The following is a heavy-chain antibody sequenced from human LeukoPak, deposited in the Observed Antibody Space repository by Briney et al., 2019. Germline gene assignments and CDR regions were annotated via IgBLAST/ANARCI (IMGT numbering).Heavy chain of an antibody. V-gene: IGHV3-30*18. D-gene: IGHD6-13*01. CDR2: ISYDGSNK. CDR1: GFTFSSYG. J-gene: IGHJ4*02. CDR3: AKGAAAGIDY. Sequence: PGGSLRLSCAASGFTFSSYGMHWVRQAPGKGLEWVAVISYDGSNKYYADSVKGRFTISRDNSKNTLYLQMNSLRAEDTAVYYCAKGAAAGIDYWGQGTLVTVSS.